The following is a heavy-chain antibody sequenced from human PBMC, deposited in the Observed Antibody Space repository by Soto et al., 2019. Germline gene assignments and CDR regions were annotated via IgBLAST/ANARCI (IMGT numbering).Heavy chain of an antibody. J-gene: IGHJ5*02. CDR1: GYSISSSNW. D-gene: IGHD6-6*01. CDR3: ARSARSNSSIAARDNWFDP. CDR2: IYYSGST. Sequence: SETLSLTCAVSGYSISSSNWWGWIRQPPGKGLEWIGYIYYSGSTYYNPSLKSRVTMSVDTSKDQFSLELSSVTAVDTAVYYCARSARSNSSIAARDNWFDPWGKGTLVTVSS. V-gene: IGHV4-28*01.